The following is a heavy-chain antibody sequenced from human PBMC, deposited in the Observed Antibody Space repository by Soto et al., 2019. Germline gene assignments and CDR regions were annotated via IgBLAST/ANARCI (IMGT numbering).Heavy chain of an antibody. Sequence: EVQLLESGGGLVQPGGSLRLSCAASGFTFSSYVMSWVRQAPGKGLEWVSAISVSGGSTYYADSVKGRFTISRDNSKNTLYLQMNSLRVEDTAVYYCAKVRVSEDIVLMVEAKYYGMDVWGQGTTVTVSS. CDR1: GFTFSSYV. CDR2: ISVSGGST. V-gene: IGHV3-23*01. D-gene: IGHD2-8*01. CDR3: AKVRVSEDIVLMVEAKYYGMDV. J-gene: IGHJ6*02.